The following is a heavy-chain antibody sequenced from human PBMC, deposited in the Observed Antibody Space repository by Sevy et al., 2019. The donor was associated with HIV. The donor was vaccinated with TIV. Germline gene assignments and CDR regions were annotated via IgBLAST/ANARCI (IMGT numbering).Heavy chain of an antibody. D-gene: IGHD6-19*01. CDR1: GFSFDDYA. V-gene: IGHV3-9*01. J-gene: IGHJ1*01. Sequence: GGSLRLSCAVYGFSFDDYAMHWVRQVPGKGLEWVAGISWNSAFIGYADSVKGRYTISRDNAKNSLYLQINSLIPEDTALHYCVKDGGSGSGPSAEYFHHWGQGTLVTVSS. CDR3: VKDGGSGSGPSAEYFHH. CDR2: ISWNSAFI.